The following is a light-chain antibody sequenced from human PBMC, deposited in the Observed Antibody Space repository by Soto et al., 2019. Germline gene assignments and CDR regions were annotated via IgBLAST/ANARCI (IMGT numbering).Light chain of an antibody. CDR3: QQYSNWPPWT. Sequence: IVMTQSPATLSVSPGQRATLSCRASQSVSTNLAWYQQKPGQAPRLLIYGASTRATGIPARISGSGSGTEVTLTISGLQSDDFAVYYCQQYSNWPPWTFGQGTRVDFK. J-gene: IGKJ1*01. CDR1: QSVSTN. CDR2: GAS. V-gene: IGKV3D-15*01.